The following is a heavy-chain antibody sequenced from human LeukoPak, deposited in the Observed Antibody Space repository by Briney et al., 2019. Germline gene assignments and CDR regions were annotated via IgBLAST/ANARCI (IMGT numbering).Heavy chain of an antibody. V-gene: IGHV1-69*13. CDR1: GGTFSSYA. CDR3: ARVALGYDSSGYYYFNWFDP. CDR2: INPIFGTA. J-gene: IGHJ5*02. Sequence: SVKDSCKASGGTFSSYAISWVRQAPGQGLEWMGGINPIFGTANYAQKFQGRVTITADESTSTAYMELSSLRSEDTAVYYCARVALGYDSSGYYYFNWFDPWGQGTLVTVSS. D-gene: IGHD3-22*01.